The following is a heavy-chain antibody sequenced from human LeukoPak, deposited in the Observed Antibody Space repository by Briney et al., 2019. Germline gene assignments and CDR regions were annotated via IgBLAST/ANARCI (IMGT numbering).Heavy chain of an antibody. Sequence: GASVKVSCKASGGTFSSYTISWVRQAPGQGLEWMGRIIPILGVANYAQKFQGRVTITADKSTSTAYMELSSLRSEDTAVYYCASKNEYSNYDYWGQGTLVTVSS. CDR2: IIPILGVA. CDR3: ASKNEYSNYDY. V-gene: IGHV1-69*02. J-gene: IGHJ4*02. D-gene: IGHD4-11*01. CDR1: GGTFSSYT.